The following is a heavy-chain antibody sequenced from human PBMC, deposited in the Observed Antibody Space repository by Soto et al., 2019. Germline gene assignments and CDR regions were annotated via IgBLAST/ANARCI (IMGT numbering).Heavy chain of an antibody. Sequence: QITLRESGPTLVNPTQTLTLSCTLSGFSINTGGVGVGWIRQPPGKAPEWLALLYWNDDEWYSTSLRYRLSVTKDASENRVVLTMTHLDPTDTGTYYCAKRRAISNKLFFDHWGQGALVTVSS. CDR1: GFSINTGGVG. J-gene: IGHJ4*02. CDR2: LYWNDDE. V-gene: IGHV2-5*01. CDR3: AKRRAISNKLFFDH. D-gene: IGHD4-4*01.